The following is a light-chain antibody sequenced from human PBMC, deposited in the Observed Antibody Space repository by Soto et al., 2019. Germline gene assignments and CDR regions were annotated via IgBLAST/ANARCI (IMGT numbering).Light chain of an antibody. V-gene: IGKV2-30*02. CDR3: MPGIHWPFT. CDR2: EVS. J-gene: IGKJ3*01. CDR1: QSLVHSDGNTY. Sequence: DIVMTQSPLSLPVTLGQPASISCRSSQSLVHSDGNTYLNWFQQRPGQSPRRLIYEVSNRDSGVPDRLSGSGSGTDFTLKISRVEAEDVGIYSCMPGIHWPFTFGPGTKVDIK.